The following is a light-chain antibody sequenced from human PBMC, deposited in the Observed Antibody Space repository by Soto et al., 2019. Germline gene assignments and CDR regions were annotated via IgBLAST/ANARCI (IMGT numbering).Light chain of an antibody. CDR2: GAS. J-gene: IGKJ1*01. Sequence: DIQVTQSPSSVSASVGDRVPITCRASQDIAGYLAWYQHKPGRTPELLIHGASRLQSGVPSRFSGSGSGTEFSLTITSLKTDDSAMYYCQQYNGYSWTFGRGTKVDIK. V-gene: IGKV1D-16*01. CDR3: QQYNGYSWT. CDR1: QDIAGY.